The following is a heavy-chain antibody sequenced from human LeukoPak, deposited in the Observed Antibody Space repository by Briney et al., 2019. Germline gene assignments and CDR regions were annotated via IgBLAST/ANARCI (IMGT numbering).Heavy chain of an antibody. CDR3: ARQETLNNPFDL. D-gene: IGHD2/OR15-2a*01. V-gene: IGHV4-59*08. Sequence: SETLSLTCTVSGASISSYSWSWIRQPPGKGLEWIGYIYSSGSTNYNPSLKSRLTTSVDTSKNQLSLKLSSVTAADTAVYYCARQETLNNPFDLWGQGTLVTVSS. J-gene: IGHJ5*02. CDR1: GASISSYS. CDR2: IYSSGST.